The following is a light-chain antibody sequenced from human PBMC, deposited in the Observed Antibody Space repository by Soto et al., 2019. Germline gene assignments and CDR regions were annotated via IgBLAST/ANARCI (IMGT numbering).Light chain of an antibody. V-gene: IGKV1-5*01. Sequence: DIQMTQSPSTLSASVGDRVTITCRASQSISSWLAWYRQKPGKAPKLLIYDASSLESGVPSRFSGSGSGTEFTLTISSLQPDDFATYYCQQLNSYPFTFGQGTRLEI. J-gene: IGKJ5*01. CDR2: DAS. CDR3: QQLNSYPFT. CDR1: QSISSW.